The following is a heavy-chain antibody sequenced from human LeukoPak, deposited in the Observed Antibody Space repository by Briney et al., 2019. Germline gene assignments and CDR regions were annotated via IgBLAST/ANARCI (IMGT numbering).Heavy chain of an antibody. CDR2: ISYSGST. CDR1: GGSFSGYY. Sequence: SETVSLTCAVYGGSFSGYYWSWIRQPPGKGLEWIGYISYSGSTNYSPSLKSRVTISVDTSKKQFSLNLNSVTAADTAVYYCARGARGYPDDNFDYWGQGTLVTVSS. J-gene: IGHJ4*02. D-gene: IGHD5-12*01. V-gene: IGHV4-59*01. CDR3: ARGARGYPDDNFDY.